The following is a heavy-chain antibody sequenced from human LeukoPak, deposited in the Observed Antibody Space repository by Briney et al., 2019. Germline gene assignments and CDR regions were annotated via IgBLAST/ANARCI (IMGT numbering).Heavy chain of an antibody. CDR1: GLTFNRYS. Sequence: GGPLTLPCAASGLTFNRYSMNWLRQAPGKGLEWVSYISSSSSTVYYADSLKGRFTISRDNAKNSLYLQMNSLRDEDTAVYYCARAQTYYGSGSYLYWGQGTLVTVSS. D-gene: IGHD3-10*01. CDR3: ARAQTYYGSGSYLY. V-gene: IGHV3-48*02. CDR2: ISSSSSTV. J-gene: IGHJ4*02.